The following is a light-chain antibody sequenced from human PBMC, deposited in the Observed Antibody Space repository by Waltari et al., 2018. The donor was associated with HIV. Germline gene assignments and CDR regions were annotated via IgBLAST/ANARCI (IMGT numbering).Light chain of an antibody. J-gene: IGLJ2*01. CDR1: NLGDES. V-gene: IGLV3-1*01. CDR2: QDE. Sequence: SYELSQPPAVDVSPGQTASITYSGDNLGDESACWYQQQPGRYQMLVTDQDERRSSGIHERFSGSNSGNTATLTISGTQAMDEDDYYCQARDNSTVVFGGGTKLTVL. CDR3: QARDNSTVV.